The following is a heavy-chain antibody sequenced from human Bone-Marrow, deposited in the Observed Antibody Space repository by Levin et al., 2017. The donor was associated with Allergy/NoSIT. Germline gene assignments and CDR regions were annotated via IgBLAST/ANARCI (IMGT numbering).Heavy chain of an antibody. Sequence: PSETLSLTCAASGFTFSSSAMSWVRQAPGKGLEWVSAITNTGHSTYYADSAKGRFAISRDNSKNTLYLQMNSLRVEDTAVYYCAKVLGYNAWYFDLWGRGTLVTVSS. V-gene: IGHV3-23*01. D-gene: IGHD1-1*01. J-gene: IGHJ2*01. CDR3: AKVLGYNAWYFDL. CDR2: ITNTGHST. CDR1: GFTFSSSA.